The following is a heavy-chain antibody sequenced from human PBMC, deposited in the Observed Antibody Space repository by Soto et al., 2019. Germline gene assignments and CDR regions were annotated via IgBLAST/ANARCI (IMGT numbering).Heavy chain of an antibody. D-gene: IGHD6-13*01. CDR3: ARGRPSSSWTASLYYYGMDV. CDR1: GGYFSGYD. Sequence: SETLCLTCAVYGGYFSGYDLSWVRQPPGKGLEWIGEINHSGSTNYNPSLKSRVTISVDTSKNQFSLKLSSVTAADTAVYYCARGRPSSSWTASLYYYGMDVWGQGTTVTVSS. J-gene: IGHJ6*02. V-gene: IGHV4-34*01. CDR2: INHSGST.